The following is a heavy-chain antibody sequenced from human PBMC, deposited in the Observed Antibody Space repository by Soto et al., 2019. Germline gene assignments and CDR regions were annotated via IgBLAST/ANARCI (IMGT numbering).Heavy chain of an antibody. Sequence: QVQLVESGGGVVQPGRSLRLSCAASGFTFSSYAMHWVRQAPGKGLEWVAVISYDGSNKYYADSVKGRFTISRDNSKNTLYLQMNSLRAEDTAVYYCARDLERWLQLGFDYWGQGTLVTVSS. J-gene: IGHJ4*02. CDR2: ISYDGSNK. V-gene: IGHV3-30-3*01. CDR1: GFTFSSYA. D-gene: IGHD5-12*01. CDR3: ARDLERWLQLGFDY.